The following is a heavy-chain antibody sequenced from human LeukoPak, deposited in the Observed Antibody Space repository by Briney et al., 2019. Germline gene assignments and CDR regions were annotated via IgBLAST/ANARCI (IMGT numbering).Heavy chain of an antibody. CDR1: GGTFSSYT. CDR3: ARDGATGHFDY. Sequence: SVKVSCKAYGGTFSSYTISWVRQAHGQGLEWMGRIIPILGIANYAQKFQGRVTITADKSTSTAYMEPTSLRSEDTAVYYCARDGATGHFDYWGQGTLVTVSS. J-gene: IGHJ4*02. CDR2: IIPILGIA. D-gene: IGHD1-1*01. V-gene: IGHV1-69*04.